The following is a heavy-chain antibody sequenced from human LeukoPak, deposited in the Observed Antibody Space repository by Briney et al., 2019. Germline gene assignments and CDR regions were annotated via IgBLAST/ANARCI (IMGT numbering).Heavy chain of an antibody. J-gene: IGHJ4*02. V-gene: IGHV1-18*01. D-gene: IGHD3-10*01. Sequence: ASVKVSCKASGYTFTSYGISWVRQAPGQGLEWMGWISAYNGNTNYAQKLQGRVTMTRDTSTSTVYMELSTLRSEDTAKYYCARDLARGGSWGQGTLVIVSS. CDR2: ISAYNGNT. CDR1: GYTFTSYG. CDR3: ARDLARGGS.